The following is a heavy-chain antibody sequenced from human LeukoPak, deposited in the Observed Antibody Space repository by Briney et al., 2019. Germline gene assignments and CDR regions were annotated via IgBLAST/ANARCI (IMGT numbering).Heavy chain of an antibody. CDR1: GYTFTSYA. CDR3: ARDQSAGGLRAWDY. Sequence: PGASVKVSCKASGYTFTSYAIHWVRQAPGQRLEGMGWINAGNGNTKYSQKFQGRVTITRDTSASTAYMELSSLRSEDTAVYYCARDQSAGGLRAWDYWGQGTLVTVSS. CDR2: INAGNGNT. J-gene: IGHJ4*02. V-gene: IGHV1-3*01. D-gene: IGHD4-17*01.